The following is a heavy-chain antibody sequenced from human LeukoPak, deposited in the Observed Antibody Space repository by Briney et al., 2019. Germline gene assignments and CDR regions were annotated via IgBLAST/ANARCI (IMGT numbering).Heavy chain of an antibody. CDR3: AHKGSNDAFDI. CDR2: IYWDDDK. CDR1: GFSLSTSGVG. V-gene: IGHV2-5*02. J-gene: IGHJ3*02. D-gene: IGHD4-11*01. Sequence: SGPTLVKPTQTLTLTFTFSGFSLSTSGVGVGWIRQPPGKALEWLAVIYWDDDKRYSPSLKSRLTITKDTSKNQVVLTMTNMDPVDTATYYCAHKGSNDAFDIWGQGTMVTVSS.